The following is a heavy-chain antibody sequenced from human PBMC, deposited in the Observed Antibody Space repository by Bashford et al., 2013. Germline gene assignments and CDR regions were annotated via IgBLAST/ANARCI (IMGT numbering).Heavy chain of an antibody. J-gene: IGHJ3*02. CDR3: AKEVDRGSQRAFDI. CDR1: GYTFSNYV. V-gene: IGHV1-3*01. CDR2: INAGNGNT. D-gene: IGHD1-26*01. Sequence: VASVKVSCKASGYTFSNYVMHWVRQAPGQRLEWMGCINAGNGNTKYSQKFQDRITITRDTSASTADMELSSLRSEDTAVYYCAKEVDRGSQRAFDIWGRRDNGHRLL.